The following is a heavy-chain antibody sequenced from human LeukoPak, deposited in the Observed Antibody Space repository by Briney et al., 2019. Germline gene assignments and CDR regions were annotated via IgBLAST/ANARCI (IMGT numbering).Heavy chain of an antibody. CDR3: ARDLDQYSGRFGGFGHDF. CDR2: ISAYNGNT. Sequence: ASVKVSCKASGYTFANYGINWVRQAPGQGLEWMGWISAYNGNTNYAQKFQGRVSMTTDTSTSTAYMDLRSLRSDDTAVYYCARDLDQYSGRFGGFGHDFWGQGTLVTVSS. V-gene: IGHV1-18*01. D-gene: IGHD1-26*01. CDR1: GYTFANYG. J-gene: IGHJ4*02.